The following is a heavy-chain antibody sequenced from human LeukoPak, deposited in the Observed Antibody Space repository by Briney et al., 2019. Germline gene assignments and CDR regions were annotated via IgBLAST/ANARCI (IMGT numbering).Heavy chain of an antibody. D-gene: IGHD3-3*01. CDR2: ISGSGGST. CDR1: GFTFSSYA. Sequence: GGSLRLSCAASGFTFSSYAMSWVRQAPGKGLEWVSAISGSGGSTYYADSGKGRFTISRDNSKNTLYLQMNSLRAEDTAVYYCAKDHRRATYYDFWSGYSFDYWGQGTLVTVSS. V-gene: IGHV3-23*01. CDR3: AKDHRRATYYDFWSGYSFDY. J-gene: IGHJ4*02.